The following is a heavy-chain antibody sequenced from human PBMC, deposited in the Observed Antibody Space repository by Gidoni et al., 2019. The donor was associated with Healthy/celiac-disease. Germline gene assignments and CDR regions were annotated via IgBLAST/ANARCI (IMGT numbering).Heavy chain of an antibody. CDR3: ARSGDLGYCTNGVCYANYYYYGMDV. D-gene: IGHD2-8*01. Sequence: QVQLVQSGAEVKKPGSSVKVSCKASGGTFSSYAISWVRQAPGQGLEWMGGIIPIFGTANYAQKFQGRVTITADKSTSTAYMELSSLRSEDTAVYYCARSGDLGYCTNGVCYANYYYYGMDVWGQGTTVTVSS. CDR2: IIPIFGTA. CDR1: GGTFSSYA. V-gene: IGHV1-69*06. J-gene: IGHJ6*02.